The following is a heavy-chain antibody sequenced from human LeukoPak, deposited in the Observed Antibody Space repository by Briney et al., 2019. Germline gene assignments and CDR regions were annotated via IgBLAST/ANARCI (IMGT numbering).Heavy chain of an antibody. CDR3: AKDSYDTSI. V-gene: IGHV3-21*04. D-gene: IGHD3-22*01. Sequence: GGSLRLSCAVSGFTFSDYSMNWVRQAPGKGLEWVSSITSNTYIHYADSMKGRVTITIDNAKNSLYLQINSLRAEDTAVYYCAKDSYDTSIWGQGTLVTVSA. J-gene: IGHJ4*02. CDR2: ITSNTYI. CDR1: GFTFSDYS.